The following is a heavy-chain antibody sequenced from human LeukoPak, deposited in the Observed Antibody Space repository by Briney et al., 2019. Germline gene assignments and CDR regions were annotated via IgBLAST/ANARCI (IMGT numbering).Heavy chain of an antibody. Sequence: GGSLRLSCAASGFTVSSNYMSWVRQAPGKGLEWVSVIYSGGSTYYADSVKGRFTISRDNSKNTVYLQMSSLRAEDTAVYYCAREGFAAASDIWGQGTMVTVSS. V-gene: IGHV3-53*01. J-gene: IGHJ3*02. CDR2: IYSGGST. CDR3: AREGFAAASDI. CDR1: GFTVSSNY. D-gene: IGHD2-15*01.